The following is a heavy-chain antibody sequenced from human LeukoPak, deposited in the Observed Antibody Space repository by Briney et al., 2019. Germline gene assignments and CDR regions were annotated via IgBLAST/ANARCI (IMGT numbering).Heavy chain of an antibody. Sequence: GGSLSLTCATSGFTVSDYRMHWVRQAPGKGLEWVAVISYDGSNKYYADSVKGRFTISRDNFKNTLYLQMNSLRPEDAAVYYCANRALGGQATLVTVSS. CDR2: ISYDGSNK. CDR1: GFTVSDYR. V-gene: IGHV3-30*18. CDR3: ANRAL. J-gene: IGHJ4*02. D-gene: IGHD1-26*01.